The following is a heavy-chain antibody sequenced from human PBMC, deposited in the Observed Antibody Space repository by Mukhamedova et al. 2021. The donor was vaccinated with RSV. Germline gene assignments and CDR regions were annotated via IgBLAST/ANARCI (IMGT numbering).Heavy chain of an antibody. V-gene: IGHV3-74*01. CDR2: INNDGSST. D-gene: IGHD5-24*01. CDR3: AREGMATSHFDY. Sequence: GLVWVSRINNDGSSTNYADSVKGRFTISRDNAKNTLYLQHNSLRAEDTAVYFCAREGMATSHFDYWGQGTPVTVSS. J-gene: IGHJ4*02.